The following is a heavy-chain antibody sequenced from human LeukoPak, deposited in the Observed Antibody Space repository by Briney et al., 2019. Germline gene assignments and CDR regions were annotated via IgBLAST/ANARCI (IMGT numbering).Heavy chain of an antibody. Sequence: KPGGSLRLSCAASGFTFSSYSMNWVRQAPGKGLDWVSSISSSSSYIYYADSVKGRFTISRDNAKNSLYLQMNSLRAEDTAVYYCARDLKAYYDSSGYPFDYWGQGTLVTVSS. CDR1: GFTFSSYS. D-gene: IGHD3-22*01. CDR2: ISSSSSYI. J-gene: IGHJ4*02. V-gene: IGHV3-21*01. CDR3: ARDLKAYYDSSGYPFDY.